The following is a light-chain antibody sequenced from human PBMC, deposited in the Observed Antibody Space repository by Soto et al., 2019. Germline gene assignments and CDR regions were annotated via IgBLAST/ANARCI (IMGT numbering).Light chain of an antibody. CDR1: QSINNRY. J-gene: IGKJ3*01. CDR2: GAS. V-gene: IGKV3-20*01. Sequence: EIVLTQSPGTLSLSPGERATLSCRASQSINNRYLAWYQQKPGQAPRLLIYGASSRATGIPDRFSGSGSGTDFTLTISRPEPEDFAVYYCQQFGSSPGFTFGPGTKVDMK. CDR3: QQFGSSPGFT.